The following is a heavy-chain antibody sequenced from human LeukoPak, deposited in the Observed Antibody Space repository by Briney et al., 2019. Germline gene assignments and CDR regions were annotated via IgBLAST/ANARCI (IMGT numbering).Heavy chain of an antibody. V-gene: IGHV3-21*01. Sequence: PGGSLRLSCAAYGFTFSGYSINWVRQAPGKGLEWVSSISSSSSYTYYADSVKGRFTISRDNAKNSLYLQMNSLRAEDTAVYYCARGSGWENDYWGQGTLVTVSS. CDR3: ARGSGWENDY. D-gene: IGHD1-26*01. CDR2: ISSSSSYT. CDR1: GFTFSGYS. J-gene: IGHJ4*02.